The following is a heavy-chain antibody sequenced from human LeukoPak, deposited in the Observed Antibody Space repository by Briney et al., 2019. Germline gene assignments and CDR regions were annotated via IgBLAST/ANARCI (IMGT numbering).Heavy chain of an antibody. CDR1: GFTFSSYS. D-gene: IGHD3-10*01. J-gene: IGHJ5*02. V-gene: IGHV3-21*01. CDR3: ARDRLYEGSQLLWFGELLRVDNWFDP. CDR2: ISSSSSYI. Sequence: PGGSLRLSCAASGFTFSSYSMNWVRQAPGKGLEWVSSISSSSSYIYYADSVKGRFTISRDNAKNSLYLQMNSLRAEDTAVYYCARDRLYEGSQLLWFGELLRVDNWFDPWGQGTLVTVSS.